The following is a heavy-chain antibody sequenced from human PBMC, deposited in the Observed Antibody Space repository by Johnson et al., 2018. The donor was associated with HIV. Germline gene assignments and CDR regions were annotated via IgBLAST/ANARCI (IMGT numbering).Heavy chain of an antibody. J-gene: IGHJ3*01. V-gene: IGHV3-30*04. CDR1: GFIFSDYA. CDR3: AKEGSTVI. D-gene: IGHD4-11*01. Sequence: VQLVESGGGVVQPGRPLRLSCVASGFIFSDYAMHWVRQAPGKGLEWVAVLSNDGGDKYYADSVKGRFTISRDNSKNTLYLQMNSLGAEDTAVYYCAKEGSTVIWGQGTMVTVSS. CDR2: LSNDGGDK.